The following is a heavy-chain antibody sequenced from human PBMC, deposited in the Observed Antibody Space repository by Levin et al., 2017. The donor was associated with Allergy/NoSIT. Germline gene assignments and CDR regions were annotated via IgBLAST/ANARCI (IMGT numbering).Heavy chain of an antibody. V-gene: IGHV4-31*03. J-gene: IGHJ3*02. Sequence: SCTVSGGSISSGGYYWSWIRQHPGKGLEWIGYIYYSGSTYYNPSLKSRVTISVDTSKNQFSLQLSSVTAADTAVYYCASTKGGSGSYYAFDIWGQGTMVTVSS. CDR2: IYYSGST. CDR1: GGSISSGGYY. D-gene: IGHD3-10*01. CDR3: ASTKGGSGSYYAFDI.